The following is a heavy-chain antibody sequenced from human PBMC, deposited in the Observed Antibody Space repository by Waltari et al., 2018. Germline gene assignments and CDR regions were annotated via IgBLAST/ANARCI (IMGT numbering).Heavy chain of an antibody. CDR1: SFILGTYG. CDR2: SSDDGSKE. J-gene: IGHJ4*02. Sequence: QVQLVESGGGVVQPGRSLRLSCKASSFILGTYGMHWVRQAPGKGLEWVAISSDDGSKEYYADSVKGRFTISRDNSKNTLYLQMDSLRTEDTAVYFCAKDMVSGRWITLGLFDFWGQGTLVTVSS. CDR3: AKDMVSGRWITLGLFDF. D-gene: IGHD3-10*01. V-gene: IGHV3-30*18.